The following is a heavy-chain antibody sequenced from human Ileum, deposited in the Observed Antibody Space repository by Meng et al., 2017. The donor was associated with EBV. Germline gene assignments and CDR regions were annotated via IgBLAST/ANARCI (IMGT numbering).Heavy chain of an antibody. V-gene: IGHV4-30-4*01. CDR1: GGSISSSNYY. CDR2: IYNSGST. J-gene: IGHJ2*01. Sequence: RESGPGLVKPSQTPSLPCTVSGGSISSSNYYWSWIRQPPGKGLECSGHIYNSGSTYYNPSLKSRITISVDTSKNQFSLKLSSVTAADTAVYYCARGQKGYFDLWGRGTLVTVSS. CDR3: ARGQKGYFDL.